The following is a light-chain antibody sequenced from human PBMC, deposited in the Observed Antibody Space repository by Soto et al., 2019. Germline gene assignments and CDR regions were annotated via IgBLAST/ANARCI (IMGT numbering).Light chain of an antibody. CDR1: QSVSSNY. J-gene: IGKJ1*01. CDR3: QKYGSLSWT. CDR2: GES. Sequence: DIVLTQSPGTLSLSPGERATLSCRASQSVSSNYLAWYQQKPGQAPRILIYGESTRATGVPDRFSGSGSGTDLTLTISRLEPEDFAVYHCQKYGSLSWTCGQGTKVGIK. V-gene: IGKV3-20*01.